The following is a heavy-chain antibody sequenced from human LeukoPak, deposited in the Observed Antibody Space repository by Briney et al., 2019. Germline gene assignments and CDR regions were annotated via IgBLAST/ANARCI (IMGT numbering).Heavy chain of an antibody. CDR2: IYYSGST. Sequence: SETLSLTCTVSGGSISTYYWTWIRQPPGKGLEWIGYIYYSGSTNYSPSLKSRVTISVDTSKNQFSLKLSSVTAADTAVYYCARAYCSGGTCYSSRGMFDPWGQGTLVTVSS. D-gene: IGHD2-15*01. V-gene: IGHV4-59*01. J-gene: IGHJ5*02. CDR1: GGSISTYY. CDR3: ARAYCSGGTCYSSRGMFDP.